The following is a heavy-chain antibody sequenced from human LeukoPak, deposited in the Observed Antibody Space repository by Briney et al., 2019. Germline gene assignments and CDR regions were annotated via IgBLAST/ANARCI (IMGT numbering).Heavy chain of an antibody. Sequence: ASVTVSCKASGYTFTSYYMHWVRQAPGQGLEWMGIINPSGGSTSYAQKFQGRVTMTRDTSTSTVYMELSSLRSEDTAVYYCATVGAKDSFFDYWGQGTLVTVSS. CDR3: ATVGAKDSFFDY. V-gene: IGHV1-46*01. CDR1: GYTFTSYY. D-gene: IGHD1-26*01. CDR2: INPSGGST. J-gene: IGHJ4*02.